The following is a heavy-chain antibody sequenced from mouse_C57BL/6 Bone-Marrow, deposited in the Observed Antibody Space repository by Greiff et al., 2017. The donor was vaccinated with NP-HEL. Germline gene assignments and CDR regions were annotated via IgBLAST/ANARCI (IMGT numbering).Heavy chain of an antibody. D-gene: IGHD1-1*01. Sequence: QVQLQQSGPGLVQPSQSLSITCTVSGFSLTSYGVHWVRQSPGKGLELLGVIWSGGSADYNAAFISRLSLSKDNSTSQVFFKMTSLQADDTAIYYCASLLYYHGSSYAMDYWGQGTSVTVSS. V-gene: IGHV2-2*01. CDR3: ASLLYYHGSSYAMDY. J-gene: IGHJ4*01. CDR2: IWSGGSA. CDR1: GFSLTSYG.